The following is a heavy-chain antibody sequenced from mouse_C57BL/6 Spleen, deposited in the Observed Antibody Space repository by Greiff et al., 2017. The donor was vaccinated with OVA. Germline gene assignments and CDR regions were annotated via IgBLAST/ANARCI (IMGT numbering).Heavy chain of an antibody. CDR2: IYPSDSET. Sequence: QVQLKQPGAELVRPGSSVKLSCKASGYTFTSYWMDWVKQRPGQGLEWIGNIYPSDSETHYNQKFKDKATLTVDKSSSTAYMQLSSLTSEDSAVYYCAREGYGIVTTDWGQGTTLTVSS. J-gene: IGHJ2*01. CDR1: GYTFTSYW. CDR3: AREGYGIVTTD. D-gene: IGHD2-5*01. V-gene: IGHV1-61*01.